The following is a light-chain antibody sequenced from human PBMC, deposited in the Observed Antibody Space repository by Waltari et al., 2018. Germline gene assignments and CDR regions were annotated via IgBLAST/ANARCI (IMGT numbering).Light chain of an antibody. J-gene: IGLJ2*01. CDR3: CSYAGRYTSV. Sequence: QSALTQPRSVSGSPGQSVPFSCTGTSSDVGAYPFVSWYQVHPGKVPKLILYDVDKRPSGVPDRFSGSKAGNTASLTISGLQTEDEADYYCCSYAGRYTSVFGGGTKVTVL. V-gene: IGLV2-11*01. CDR2: DVD. CDR1: SSDVGAYPF.